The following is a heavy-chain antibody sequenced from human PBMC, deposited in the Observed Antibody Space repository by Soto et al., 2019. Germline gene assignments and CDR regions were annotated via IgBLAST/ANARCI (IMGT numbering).Heavy chain of an antibody. CDR1: GGSFSGYY. V-gene: IGHV4-34*01. CDR2: INHSGST. Sequence: SETLSLTCAVYGGSFSGYYWSWIRQPPGKGLEWIGEINHSGSTNYNPSLKSRVTISVDTSKNQFSLKLSSVTAADTAVYYCARGFHYGSGSYYQPLGDYWGQGTLVTVSS. CDR3: ARGFHYGSGSYYQPLGDY. D-gene: IGHD3-10*01. J-gene: IGHJ4*02.